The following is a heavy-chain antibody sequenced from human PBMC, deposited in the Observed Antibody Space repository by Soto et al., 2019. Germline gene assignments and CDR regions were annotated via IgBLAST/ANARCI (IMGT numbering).Heavy chain of an antibody. CDR1: GYTFTSYY. Sequence: QVQLVQSGAEVKKPGASVKVSCKASGYTFTSYYMHWVRQAPGQGLEWMGIINPSGGSTSYAQKFQGGVTMTRDRSTSTVYRERSSLRSEDTAVYYCARVWGGFGELQDDYWGQGTLVTVSS. CDR2: INPSGGST. V-gene: IGHV1-46*03. CDR3: ARVWGGFGELQDDY. D-gene: IGHD3-10*01. J-gene: IGHJ4*02.